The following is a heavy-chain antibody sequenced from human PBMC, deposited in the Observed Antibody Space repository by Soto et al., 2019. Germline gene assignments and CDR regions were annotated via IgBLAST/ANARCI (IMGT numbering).Heavy chain of an antibody. CDR1: GFTFSSYA. Sequence: VGSLRLSCAASGFTFSSYAMSWVRQAPGKGLEWVSTISSNSAYIYYTDALRGRFTISRDNAKNSLHLQMNSLRAEDTAVYYCTRDASRDSSARGWFDPWGPGTLVTVSS. D-gene: IGHD6-13*01. J-gene: IGHJ5*02. V-gene: IGHV3-21*01. CDR2: ISSNSAYI. CDR3: TRDASRDSSARGWFDP.